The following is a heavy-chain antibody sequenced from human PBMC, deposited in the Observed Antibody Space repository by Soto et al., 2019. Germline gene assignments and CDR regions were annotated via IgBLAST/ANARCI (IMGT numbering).Heavy chain of an antibody. V-gene: IGHV1-18*04. D-gene: IGHD1-7*01. CDR3: ARVGAELELRLYSDY. J-gene: IGHJ4*02. CDR2: ISGYNGNT. Sequence: QVQLVQSGAEVKKPGASVKVSCKASGYTFTSYGISWVRQAPGQGLEWMGWISGYNGNTNYVRSLQGRVNMTTDTSTSTAFMELRSLKSDDTAMYYCARVGAELELRLYSDYWGQGTLVSVAS. CDR1: GYTFTSYG.